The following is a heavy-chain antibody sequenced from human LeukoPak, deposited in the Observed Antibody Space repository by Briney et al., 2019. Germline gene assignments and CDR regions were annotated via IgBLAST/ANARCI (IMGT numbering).Heavy chain of an antibody. CDR3: AVYGSGSYYNFYWFDP. D-gene: IGHD3-10*01. CDR2: IYHSGST. CDR1: GGSISSSNW. V-gene: IGHV4-4*02. Sequence: SGTLSLTCAVSGGSISSSNWWSWVRQPPGKGLEWIGEIYHSGSTNYNPSLKSRVTISVDKSKNQFSLKLSSVTAADTAVYYCAVYGSGSYYNFYWFDPWGQGTLVTVSS. J-gene: IGHJ5*02.